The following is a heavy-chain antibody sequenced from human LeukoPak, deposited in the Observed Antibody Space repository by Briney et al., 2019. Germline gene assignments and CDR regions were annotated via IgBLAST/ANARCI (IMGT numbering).Heavy chain of an antibody. D-gene: IGHD1-7*01. CDR1: SDSISSYY. CDR3: ARVKTGTSPFDY. Sequence: SETLSLTCTVSSDSISSYYWSWIRQPAGKGLEWIGRIYNSGSTNYNPPLKSRVTISVDRSKNQFSLKLSSVTAADTAVYYYARVKTGTSPFDYWGQGTLVTVSS. V-gene: IGHV4-4*07. CDR2: IYNSGST. J-gene: IGHJ4*02.